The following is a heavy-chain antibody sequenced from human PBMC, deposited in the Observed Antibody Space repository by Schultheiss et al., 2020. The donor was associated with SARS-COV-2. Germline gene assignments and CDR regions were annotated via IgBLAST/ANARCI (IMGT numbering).Heavy chain of an antibody. V-gene: IGHV1-18*01. CDR3: ARDIVVPAAIPGEVYYYYMDV. CDR2: MNPNSGNT. CDR1: GYTFTSYD. Sequence: ASVKVSCKASGYTFTSYDINWVRQATGQGLEWMGWMNPNSGNTNYAQKLQGRVTMTTDTSTSTAYMELRSLRSDDTAVYYCARDIVVPAAIPGEVYYYYMDVWGKGTTVTVSS. J-gene: IGHJ6*03. D-gene: IGHD2-2*02.